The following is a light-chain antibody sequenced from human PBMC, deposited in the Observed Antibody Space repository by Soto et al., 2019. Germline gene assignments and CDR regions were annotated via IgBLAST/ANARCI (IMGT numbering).Light chain of an antibody. CDR1: SGSVSTSSF. V-gene: IGLV8-61*01. J-gene: IGLJ3*02. CDR2: NTN. CDR3: VLYMYSGGIWV. Sequence: QTVVTQEPSISVSPGGTVTLTCGLSSGSVSTSSFPSWYQQTPGQAPRTLIYNTNSRSSGVPDRFSGSILGNKAALTITGAQADDESTYHCVLYMYSGGIWVFGGGTKLTVL.